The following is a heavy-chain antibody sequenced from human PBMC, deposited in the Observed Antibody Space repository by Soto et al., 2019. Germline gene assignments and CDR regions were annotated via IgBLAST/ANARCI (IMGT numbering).Heavy chain of an antibody. V-gene: IGHV1-69*12. CDR3: ARDRGLWSRKNNYWYFDL. CDR2: IIPIFGTA. Sequence: QVQMVQSGAEVKKPGSSVKVSCKASGGTFSSYAISWVRQAPGQGLEWMGGIIPIFGTANYAQKFQGRVTITADESTSTAYMELSSLRSEDTAVYYCARDRGLWSRKNNYWYFDLWGRGTLVTVSS. J-gene: IGHJ2*01. CDR1: GGTFSSYA. D-gene: IGHD5-18*01.